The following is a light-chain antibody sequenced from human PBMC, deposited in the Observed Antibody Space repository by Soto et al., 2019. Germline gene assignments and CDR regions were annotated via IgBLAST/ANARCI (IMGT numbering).Light chain of an antibody. Sequence: DIQMTQSPSSLSASVGDRVTITCRASQGISNYLAWYQQKPGKVPKLLIYAASTLQSGVPSRFSGSGSGTDFTPTISSLQPEDVAPSYCEAYNSAQYSFGQGTKVEIK. V-gene: IGKV1-27*01. CDR1: QGISNY. CDR2: AAS. CDR3: EAYNSAQYS. J-gene: IGKJ2*01.